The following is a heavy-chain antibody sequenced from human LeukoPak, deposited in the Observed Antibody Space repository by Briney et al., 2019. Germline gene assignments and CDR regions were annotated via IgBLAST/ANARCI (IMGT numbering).Heavy chain of an antibody. CDR1: GFTFSNYA. CDR3: AKEGRIAAAGDAFDI. CDR2: ISGSGGST. D-gene: IGHD6-13*01. J-gene: IGHJ3*02. Sequence: GGSLRLSCAASGFTFSNYAMSWVRQNPGKGLEWVSIISGSGGSTYYADSVKGRFTISRDNSKNMVYLQMNSLRAEDTAVYYCAKEGRIAAAGDAFDIWGQGTMVTVSS. V-gene: IGHV3-23*01.